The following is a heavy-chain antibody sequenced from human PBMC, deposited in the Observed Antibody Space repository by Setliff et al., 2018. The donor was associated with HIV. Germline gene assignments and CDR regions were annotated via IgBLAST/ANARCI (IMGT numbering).Heavy chain of an antibody. CDR1: GFTFSDYV. Sequence: GGSLRLSCAASGFTFSDYVMYWVRQAPGKGLGWVTVISYDGSNESYADSVKGRFTISRDNAKNSLYLQMNSLRAEDTAVYYCATQGLTVPIPGGYFQHWGPGILVTVSS. CDR3: ATQGLTVPIPGGYFQH. D-gene: IGHD2-21*02. J-gene: IGHJ1*01. V-gene: IGHV3-30*04. CDR2: ISYDGSNE.